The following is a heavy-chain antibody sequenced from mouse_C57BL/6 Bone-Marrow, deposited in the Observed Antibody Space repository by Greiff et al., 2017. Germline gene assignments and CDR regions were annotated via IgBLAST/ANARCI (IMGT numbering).Heavy chain of an antibody. CDR2: IDPSDSYT. Sequence: QVQLQQPGAELVRPGTSVKLSCKASGYTFTSYWMHWVKQRPGQGLEWIGVIDPSDSYTNYNQKFQGKATLTVDTSSSTAYMQLSSLTTEDSAVYYCERDYGSSCARDYWGKGTTGTVSS. J-gene: IGHJ4*01. CDR1: GYTFTSYW. V-gene: IGHV1-59*01. D-gene: IGHD1-1*01. CDR3: ERDYGSSCARDY.